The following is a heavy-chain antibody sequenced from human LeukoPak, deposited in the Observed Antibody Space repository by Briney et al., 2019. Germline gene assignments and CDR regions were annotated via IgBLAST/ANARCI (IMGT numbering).Heavy chain of an antibody. Sequence: PGGSLRLSCAASGFTFSSYTMNWVRQAPGKGLEWASSISPSGTYTWHADSVKGRFTISRDNAKNSVHLQMTSLRADDTAVYYCGRDFLGESGAGGPWGQGVLVTVSS. D-gene: IGHD3-10*01. CDR1: GFTFSSYT. J-gene: IGHJ5*02. V-gene: IGHV3-21*01. CDR2: ISPSGTYT. CDR3: GRDFLGESGAGGP.